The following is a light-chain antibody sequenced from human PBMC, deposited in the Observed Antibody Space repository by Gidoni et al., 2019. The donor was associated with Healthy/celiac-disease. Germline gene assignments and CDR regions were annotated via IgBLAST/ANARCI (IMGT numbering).Light chain of an antibody. CDR2: KAA. J-gene: IGKJ4*01. Sequence: DLQMTQSPSTLSASVGDRVTITCRASQSISSWLAWYQQKPGKAPKRLIYKAASLESGVPSRFSGSGYGTEFTLTISSLQPDDFATYYCQQYNSYSPLTFGGGTKVEIK. V-gene: IGKV1-5*03. CDR1: QSISSW. CDR3: QQYNSYSPLT.